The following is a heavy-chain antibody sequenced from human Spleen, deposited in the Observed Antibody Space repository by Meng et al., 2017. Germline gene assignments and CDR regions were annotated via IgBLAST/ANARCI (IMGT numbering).Heavy chain of an antibody. CDR3: ARDLVSGWSDDEDFQH. CDR1: VYTFSRYG. Sequence: ASVPVSCKASVYTFSRYGISWVRPAPGQGLAWMGWISAYNGNTNYAQKLQGRVTMTTDTSTSTAYMELRSLRSDDTAGYYCARDLVSGWSDDEDFQHWGQGTLVTVSS. V-gene: IGHV1-18*01. CDR2: ISAYNGNT. D-gene: IGHD6-19*01. J-gene: IGHJ1*01.